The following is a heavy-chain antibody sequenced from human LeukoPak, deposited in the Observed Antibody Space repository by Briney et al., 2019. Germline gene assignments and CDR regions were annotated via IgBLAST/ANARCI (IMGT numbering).Heavy chain of an antibody. CDR3: ARVGRDYYDRSGYLVGAFDI. V-gene: IGHV1-18*04. D-gene: IGHD3-22*01. CDR2: ISANNGNT. Sequence: ASVKVSCKASGYTFTAYYMHWVRQAPGQGLEWMGWISANNGNTNYAQRFQGRVTMTTDTSTNTAYMELRSLRSDDSAVYYCARVGRDYYDRSGYLVGAFDIWGQGTMVTVS. J-gene: IGHJ3*02. CDR1: GYTFTAYY.